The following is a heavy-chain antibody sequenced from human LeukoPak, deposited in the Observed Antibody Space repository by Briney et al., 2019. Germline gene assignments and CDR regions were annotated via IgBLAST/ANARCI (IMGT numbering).Heavy chain of an antibody. CDR2: IYTSGST. Sequence: SETLSLTCTVSGGSISSYYWSWIRQPAGKGLEWIGRIYTSGSTNYNPSLKSRVTMSVDTSKNQFSLKLSSVTAADTAVYYCARGNYYDSSGYRGAYYFDYWGQGTLVTASS. J-gene: IGHJ4*02. V-gene: IGHV4-4*07. CDR1: GGSISSYY. CDR3: ARGNYYDSSGYRGAYYFDY. D-gene: IGHD3-22*01.